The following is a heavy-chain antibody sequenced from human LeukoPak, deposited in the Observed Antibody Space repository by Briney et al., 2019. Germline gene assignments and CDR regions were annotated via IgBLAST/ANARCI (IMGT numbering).Heavy chain of an antibody. Sequence: PGGSLRLSCTASGFTLSSYAMSWVRQAPGKGLEWVSSISSSSSYIYYADSVKGRFTISRDNAKNSLYLQMNSLRAEDTAVYYCAREPGWYEGTVNFDYWGQGTLVTVSS. CDR3: AREPGWYEGTVNFDY. CDR1: GFTLSSYA. CDR2: ISSSSSYI. V-gene: IGHV3-21*01. J-gene: IGHJ4*02. D-gene: IGHD6-19*01.